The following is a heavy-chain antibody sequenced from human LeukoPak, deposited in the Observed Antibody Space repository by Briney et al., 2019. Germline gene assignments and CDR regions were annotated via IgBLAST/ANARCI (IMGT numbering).Heavy chain of an antibody. CDR2: IYTSGST. D-gene: IGHD6-13*01. CDR1: GGSISSYY. Sequence: SETLSLTCTVSGGSISSYYWSWIRQPAGKGLEWIGRIYTSGSTNYNPSLKSRATMSVDTSKNQFSLKLSSVTAADTAVYYCARAPIAAAGLPFDYWGQGTLVTVSS. V-gene: IGHV4-4*07. CDR3: ARAPIAAAGLPFDY. J-gene: IGHJ4*02.